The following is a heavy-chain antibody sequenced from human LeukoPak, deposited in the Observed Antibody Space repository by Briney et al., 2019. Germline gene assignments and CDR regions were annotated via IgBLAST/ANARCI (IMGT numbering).Heavy chain of an antibody. CDR1: GYTSTSYG. CDR2: ISAYNGNT. CDR3: ASTPFGGVFDY. D-gene: IGHD3-10*01. J-gene: IGHJ4*02. Sequence: GASVKVSCKASGYTSTSYGISWVRQAPGQGLEWMGWISAYNGNTNYAQKLQGRVTMTTDTSTSTAYMELRSLRSDDTAVYYCASTPFGGVFDYWGQGTLVTVSS. V-gene: IGHV1-18*04.